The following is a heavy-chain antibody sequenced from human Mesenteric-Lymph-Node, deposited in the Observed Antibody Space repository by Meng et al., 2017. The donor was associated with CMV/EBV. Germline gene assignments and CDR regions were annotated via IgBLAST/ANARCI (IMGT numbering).Heavy chain of an antibody. J-gene: IGHJ4*02. CDR2: INHSGST. CDR1: GGSFSGYY. CDR3: ARGSSYDILTGYFDY. V-gene: IGHV4-34*01. D-gene: IGHD3-9*01. Sequence: QGQLPQWVPGLLKPSETLSVTCAVYGGSFSGYYWNWIRQSPEKGLEWIGEINHSGSTTYNPSFTSRIIISVDTSTNQISLNMSSVTAADTAVYYCARGSSYDILTGYFDYWGQGALVTVSS.